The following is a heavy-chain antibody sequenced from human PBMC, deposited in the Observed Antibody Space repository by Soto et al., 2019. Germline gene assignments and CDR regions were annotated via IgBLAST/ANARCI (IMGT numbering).Heavy chain of an antibody. CDR3: ARDPASNVYFDY. J-gene: IGHJ4*02. CDR1: GFTFSTYS. D-gene: IGHD3-16*01. V-gene: IGHV3-21*01. Sequence: PGESLKVSCAASGFTFSTYSMNWVRQAPGKGLEWISSISSSSYYIYYADSVKGRFTISRDNAKNSLYLQMNSLRAEDTAVYYCARDPASNVYFDYWGQGTLVTVSS. CDR2: ISSSSYYI.